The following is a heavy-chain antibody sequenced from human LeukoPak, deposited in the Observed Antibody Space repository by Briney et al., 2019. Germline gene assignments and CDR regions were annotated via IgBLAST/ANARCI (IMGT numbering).Heavy chain of an antibody. J-gene: IGHJ4*02. CDR3: ASPGYGDYFDY. Sequence: SGRSLRLSCAASGFTFSSYAMHWVRQAPGKGLGWVAIIWYDGSNKYYADSVKGRFTISRDNSKNTLYLQMNSLRAEDTAVYYCASPGYGDYFDYWGQGTLVTVSS. D-gene: IGHD5-12*01. CDR2: IWYDGSNK. CDR1: GFTFSSYA. V-gene: IGHV3-33*08.